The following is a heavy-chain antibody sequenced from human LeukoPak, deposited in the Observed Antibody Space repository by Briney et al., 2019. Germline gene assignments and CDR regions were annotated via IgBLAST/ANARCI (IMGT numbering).Heavy chain of an antibody. CDR3: ARDRYYYGSGSYHFDY. D-gene: IGHD3-10*01. J-gene: IGHJ4*02. CDR2: INHSGST. Sequence: PSETLSLTCAVYGGSFSGYYWTWIRQPPGKGLEWIGEINHSGSTNYNPSLKSRVAISVDTSKNQFSLKLSSVTAADTAVYYCARDRYYYGSGSYHFDYWGQGTLVTVSS. CDR1: GGSFSGYY. V-gene: IGHV4-34*01.